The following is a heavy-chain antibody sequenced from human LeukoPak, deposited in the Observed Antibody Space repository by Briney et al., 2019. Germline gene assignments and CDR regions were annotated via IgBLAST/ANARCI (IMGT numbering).Heavy chain of an antibody. CDR1: GGSFSGYY. J-gene: IGHJ4*02. V-gene: IGHV4-34*01. CDR3: ASLKRGYYGSGSYYTLDY. Sequence: PSETLSLTCAVYGGSFSGYYWSWIRQPPGKGLEWIGEINHSGGTNYNPSLKSRVTISVDTSKNQFSLKLSSVTAADTAVYYCASLKRGYYGSGSYYTLDYWGQGTLVTVSS. D-gene: IGHD3-10*01. CDR2: INHSGGT.